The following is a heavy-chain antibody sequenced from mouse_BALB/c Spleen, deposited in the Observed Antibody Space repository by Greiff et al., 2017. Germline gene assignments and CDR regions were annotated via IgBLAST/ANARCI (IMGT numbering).Heavy chain of an antibody. Sequence: VQLKESGGDLVKPGGSLKLSCAASGFTFSSYGMSWVRQTPDKRLEWVATISSGGSYTYYPDSVKGRFTISRDNAKNTLYLQMSSLKSEDTAMYYCARPATMIKGEFAYWGQGTLVTVSA. J-gene: IGHJ3*01. CDR2: ISSGGSYT. CDR3: ARPATMIKGEFAY. D-gene: IGHD2-4*01. V-gene: IGHV5-6*01. CDR1: GFTFSSYG.